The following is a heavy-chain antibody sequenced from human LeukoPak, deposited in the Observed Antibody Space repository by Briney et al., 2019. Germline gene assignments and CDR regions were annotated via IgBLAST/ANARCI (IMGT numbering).Heavy chain of an antibody. V-gene: IGHV3-30*02. D-gene: IGHD6-19*01. CDR3: AKGTYSSGWYGKYFFDY. J-gene: IGHJ4*02. CDR2: IRYDGSNK. CDR1: GFTFSTYG. Sequence: GGSLRLSCAASGFTFSTYGMHWVRQSPGKGLEWVAFIRYDGSNKFYAGSVKGRFTISRDNSKNTLYLLMNSLSAEDTAVYYCAKGTYSSGWYGKYFFDYWGQGTLVTVSS.